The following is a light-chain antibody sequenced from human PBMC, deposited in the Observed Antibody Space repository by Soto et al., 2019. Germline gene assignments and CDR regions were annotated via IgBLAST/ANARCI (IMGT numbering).Light chain of an antibody. CDR2: GNS. CDR1: SSNIGAGYD. J-gene: IGLJ3*02. CDR3: QSYDSSLSGWV. V-gene: IGLV1-40*01. Sequence: QSVLTQPPSVSGAPGQRVTISCTGSSSNIGAGYDVHWYQQLPGTAPKLLIYGNSNRPSGVPDRFSGSKSGTSASLAITGLRAEDEADYSRQSYDSSLSGWVFGGGTQLTVL.